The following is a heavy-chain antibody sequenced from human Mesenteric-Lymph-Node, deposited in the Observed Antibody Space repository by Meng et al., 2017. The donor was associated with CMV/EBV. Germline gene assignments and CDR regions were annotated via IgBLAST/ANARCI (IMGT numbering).Heavy chain of an antibody. V-gene: IGHV3-20*04. Sequence: GESLKISCVASGFTFDDNGMSWVRQAPGKGLQWVSGINWNGGDTRYADTVRGRFTISRDNTKNSLFLQMNSLRAEDTAVYYCARDPPAYYDFWSGYNYGMDVWGQGTTVTVSS. CDR1: GFTFDDNG. CDR3: ARDPPAYYDFWSGYNYGMDV. J-gene: IGHJ6*02. D-gene: IGHD3-3*01. CDR2: INWNGGDT.